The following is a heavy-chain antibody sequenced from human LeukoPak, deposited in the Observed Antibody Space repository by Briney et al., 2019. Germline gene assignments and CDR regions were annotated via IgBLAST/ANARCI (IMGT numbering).Heavy chain of an antibody. V-gene: IGHV3-48*01. D-gene: IGHD2-2*01. CDR2: ISSTSSAI. CDR3: ARDLKAPIVVVPAAFYYYYGMDV. CDR1: GFTFSGYT. J-gene: IGHJ6*02. Sequence: GGSLRLSCAASGFTFSGYTMNWVRQAPGKGLEWVSYISSTSSAIYYADSVKGRFTISRDNAKNSLFLQMNSLRAEDTAVYYCARDLKAPIVVVPAAFYYYYGMDVWGQGTTVTVSS.